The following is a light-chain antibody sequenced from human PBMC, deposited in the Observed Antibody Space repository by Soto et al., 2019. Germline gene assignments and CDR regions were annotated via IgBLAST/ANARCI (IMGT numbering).Light chain of an antibody. J-gene: IGKJ4*01. CDR3: QQRSKWVT. CDR2: DAI. CDR1: QRVSTF. Sequence: IVLTHSPCTLSLSPLYRATLSFRASQRVSTFLAWYQQKPGQAPRLPIYDAINRATGIPARFSGSGSGTDFTLTISSLEPEDFGIYYCQQRSKWVTFGRGTKVDIK. V-gene: IGKV3-11*01.